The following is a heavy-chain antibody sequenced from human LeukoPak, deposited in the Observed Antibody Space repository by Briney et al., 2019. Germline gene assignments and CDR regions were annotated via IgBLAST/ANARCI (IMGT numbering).Heavy chain of an antibody. CDR1: GYTFTGYY. V-gene: IGHV1-2*02. CDR2: INPNSGGT. J-gene: IGHJ5*02. Sequence: ASVKVSCKASGYTFTGYYMHWVRQAPGQGLEWMGWINPNSGGTNYAQKFQGRVTMTRDTSISTAYMELSRLRSEDTAVYYCARDLGAQTMVFFDPWGQGTLVTVSS. CDR3: ARDLGAQTMVFFDP. D-gene: IGHD4/OR15-4a*01.